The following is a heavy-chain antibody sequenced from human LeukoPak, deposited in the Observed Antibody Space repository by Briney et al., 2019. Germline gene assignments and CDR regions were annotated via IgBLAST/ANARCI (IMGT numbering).Heavy chain of an antibody. V-gene: IGHV4-61*08. CDR2: IYYSGST. CDR1: GGSTSSVGYY. D-gene: IGHD3-10*01. CDR3: ASDYYGSGSLDY. Sequence: PSQTLSPTCTVSGGSTSSVGYYCSWIRQPPGKGLEWTGYIYYSGSTNYNPSLKSRVTISVDTSKNQFSLEVSSVTAADTAVYYCASDYYGSGSLDYWGQGNLVTVSS. J-gene: IGHJ4*02.